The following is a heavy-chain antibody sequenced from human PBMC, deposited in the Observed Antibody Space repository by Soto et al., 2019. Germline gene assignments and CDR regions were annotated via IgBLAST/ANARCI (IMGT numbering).Heavy chain of an antibody. D-gene: IGHD6-13*01. CDR2: ISAYNGNT. J-gene: IGHJ6*03. CDR3: ARFGSLISWYYYYYYMDV. Sequence: AAVKVSCKASGYTFTSYGISWVRQAPGQGLERMGWISAYNGNTNYAQKLQGRVTMTTDTSTSTAYMELRSLRSDDTAVYYFARFGSLISWYYYYYYMDVWGKGTTVTVSS. V-gene: IGHV1-18*01. CDR1: GYTFTSYG.